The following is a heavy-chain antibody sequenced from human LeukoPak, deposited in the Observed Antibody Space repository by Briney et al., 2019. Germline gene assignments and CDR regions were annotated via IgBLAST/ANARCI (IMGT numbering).Heavy chain of an antibody. D-gene: IGHD6-6*01. J-gene: IGHJ4*02. Sequence: ASVKVSCKASGYDFINYGISWVRQAPGQGLEWMGWRSIYNGNTDYKLQGRVTMTTDTSTSTVYMEVRSLRSDDTAVYYCARGGPFPSGSSSREYYLDYWGQGTLVTVSS. CDR2: RSIYNGNT. CDR1: GYDFINYG. CDR3: ARGGPFPSGSSSREYYLDY. V-gene: IGHV1-18*01.